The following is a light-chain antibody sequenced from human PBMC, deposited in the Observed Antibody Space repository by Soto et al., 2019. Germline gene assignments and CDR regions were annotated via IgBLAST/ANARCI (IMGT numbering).Light chain of an antibody. CDR3: QQYVTTPWA. CDR1: QSVLDSSKNKNF. Sequence: DIVMTQSPDSLAVSLGERATINCKSSQSVLDSSKNKNFLAWYQQRPGQPPKLLMYWASARESGVPARFSGSGSGTDFTLTIISLQAEDVAIYSCQQYVTTPWAFGQGTKVEIK. J-gene: IGKJ1*01. V-gene: IGKV4-1*01. CDR2: WAS.